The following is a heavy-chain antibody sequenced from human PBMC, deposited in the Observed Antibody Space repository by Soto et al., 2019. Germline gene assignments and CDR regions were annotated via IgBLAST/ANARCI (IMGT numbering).Heavy chain of an antibody. CDR1: GLTFSNYG. CDR2: VSFDGGNK. D-gene: IGHD3-10*01. V-gene: IGHV3-30*18. Sequence: PGGSLRLSCSTSGLTFSNYGMHWVRQAPGKGLESVALVSFDGGNKYYADSVKGRFTVSRDNSKNILYLQMNSLRVEDTAVYFCAKDVLREYSYYGMDVWGQGTTVTVSS. CDR3: AKDVLREYSYYGMDV. J-gene: IGHJ6*02.